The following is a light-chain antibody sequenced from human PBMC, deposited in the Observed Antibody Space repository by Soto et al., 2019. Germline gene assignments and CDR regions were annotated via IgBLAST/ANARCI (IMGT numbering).Light chain of an antibody. Sequence: SVLTQPASVAWSPGQAITISCTGTSSDVGGYDYVSWYQQHPGKAPKLMIYDVSNRPSGVSNRFSGSKSGNTASLTISGLQAEDEADYYCSSYTTSSPWVFGGGTKSPS. V-gene: IGLV2-14*01. CDR2: DVS. J-gene: IGLJ3*02. CDR3: SSYTTSSPWV. CDR1: SSDVGGYDY.